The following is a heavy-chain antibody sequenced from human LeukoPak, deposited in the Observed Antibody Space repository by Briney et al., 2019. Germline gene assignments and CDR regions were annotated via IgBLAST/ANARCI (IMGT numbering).Heavy chain of an antibody. CDR1: GFTFSSYA. CDR2: ISGSGGST. V-gene: IGHV3-23*01. D-gene: IGHD6-13*01. Sequence: GGSLRLSCAASGFTFSSYAMSWVRQAPGKGLEWVSAISGSGGSTYYADSVKGRFTISRDNSKNTLSLQVNSLRVDDTAIYYCAIYQQQPRLGSDYWGQGTLVTVSS. J-gene: IGHJ4*02. CDR3: AIYQQQPRLGSDY.